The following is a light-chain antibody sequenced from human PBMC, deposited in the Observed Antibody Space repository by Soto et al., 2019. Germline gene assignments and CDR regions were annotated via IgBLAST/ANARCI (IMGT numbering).Light chain of an antibody. V-gene: IGKV3-11*01. CDR3: QQRSAWPALT. CDR2: DAS. J-gene: IGKJ4*01. CDR1: QSVGTY. Sequence: EIALTQSPATLSLSPGERATLSCRASQSVGTYLAWYQQKPGQSPRLLIYDASNRATGIPARFSGSGSGTDFILTVSSLEPEDFAVYYCQQRSAWPALTFGGGTKVEIK.